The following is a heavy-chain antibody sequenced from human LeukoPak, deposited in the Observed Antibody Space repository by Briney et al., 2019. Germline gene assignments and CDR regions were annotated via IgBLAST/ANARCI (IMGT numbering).Heavy chain of an antibody. CDR1: GFIFNNEW. V-gene: IGHV3-7*03. Sequence: GGSLRLSCAASGFIFNNEWMDWVRQAPGKGLEWVANIRADGSEKYYVDSVKGRFTISRDNDKNSLYLQLNSLRVEDTAVYYCSRGLDYWGQGTLVTVSS. CDR2: IRADGSEK. J-gene: IGHJ4*02. CDR3: SRGLDY.